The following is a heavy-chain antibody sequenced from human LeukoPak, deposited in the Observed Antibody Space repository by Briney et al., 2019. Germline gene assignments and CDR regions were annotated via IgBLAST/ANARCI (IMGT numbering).Heavy chain of an antibody. J-gene: IGHJ4*02. D-gene: IGHD2-15*01. CDR3: ARSTPYFDY. Sequence: SQTLSLTCVISGDSVSTNNATWNWIRQSPSRGLEWLGRTYYRSQWYNDYAVSVKGRVTIYTDTSRNQFSLQVNSVIPEDTAVYYCARSTPYFDYWDQGTLVTVSS. CDR1: GDSVSTNNAT. V-gene: IGHV6-1*01. CDR2: TYYRSQWYN.